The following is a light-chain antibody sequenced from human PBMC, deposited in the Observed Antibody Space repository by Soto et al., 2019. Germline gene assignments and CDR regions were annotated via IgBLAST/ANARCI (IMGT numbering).Light chain of an antibody. CDR3: RLYGSSPLT. V-gene: IGKV3-20*01. Sequence: EIVLTQSPGTLSLSPGERATLSCRASQSVSSSYLAWCQQKPGQAPRLLIYGASSRATGIPDRFSGSRSGTDFTLAISRLEPEDFAVYYCRLYGSSPLTFGGGTKVAIK. J-gene: IGKJ4*01. CDR1: QSVSSSY. CDR2: GAS.